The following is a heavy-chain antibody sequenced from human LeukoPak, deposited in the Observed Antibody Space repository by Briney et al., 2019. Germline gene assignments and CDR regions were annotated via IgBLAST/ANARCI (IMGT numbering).Heavy chain of an antibody. CDR1: GYTFTSYY. CDR2: INPSGGST. V-gene: IGHV1-46*01. Sequence: ASVKVSFKASGYTFTSYYMHWVRQAPGQGLEWMGIINPSGGSTSYAQKFQGRVTMTRDMSTSTVYMELSSLRSEDTAVYYCARDPEYCSSTSCYPYNWFDPWGQGTLVTVSS. CDR3: ARDPEYCSSTSCYPYNWFDP. D-gene: IGHD2-2*01. J-gene: IGHJ5*02.